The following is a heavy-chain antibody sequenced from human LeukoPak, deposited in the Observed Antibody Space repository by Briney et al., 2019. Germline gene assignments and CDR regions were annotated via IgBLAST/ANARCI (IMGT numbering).Heavy chain of an antibody. D-gene: IGHD6-13*01. V-gene: IGHV1-46*01. J-gene: IGHJ5*02. Sequence: ASVKVSCKASGGTFSSYAISWARQAPGQGLEWMGIINPSGGSTSYAQKFQGRVTMTRDTSTSTVYMELSSLRSEDTAVYYCARGIATGIDFFDPWGQGTLVTVSS. CDR2: INPSGGST. CDR1: GGTFSSYA. CDR3: ARGIATGIDFFDP.